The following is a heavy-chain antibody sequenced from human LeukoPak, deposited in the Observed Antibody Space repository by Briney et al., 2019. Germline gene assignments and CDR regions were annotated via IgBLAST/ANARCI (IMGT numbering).Heavy chain of an antibody. CDR1: GGSISSSSYY. CDR3: ARESSSTTT. D-gene: IGHD2-2*01. CDR2: IYYSGST. Sequence: TSETLSLTCTVSGGSISSSSYYWGWIRQPPGKGLEWIGSIYYSGSTYYNPSLKSRVTISVDTSKNQFSLKLSSVTAADTAVYYCARESSSTTTWGQGTLVTVSS. J-gene: IGHJ5*02. V-gene: IGHV4-39*02.